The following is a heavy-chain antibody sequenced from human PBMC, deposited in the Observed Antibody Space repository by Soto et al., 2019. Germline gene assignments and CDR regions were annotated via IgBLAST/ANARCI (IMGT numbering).Heavy chain of an antibody. CDR3: VRSSGWYALDI. Sequence: GGSLRLSCVASGFTFSTYWMSWVRLAPGTGLEWVATIKQDGNDKYYLDSVKGRFAISRDNAENSLYLQMSGLRPDDTAVYYCVRSSGWYALDIWGQGTMVTVSS. D-gene: IGHD6-19*01. V-gene: IGHV3-7*01. J-gene: IGHJ3*02. CDR1: GFTFSTYW. CDR2: IKQDGNDK.